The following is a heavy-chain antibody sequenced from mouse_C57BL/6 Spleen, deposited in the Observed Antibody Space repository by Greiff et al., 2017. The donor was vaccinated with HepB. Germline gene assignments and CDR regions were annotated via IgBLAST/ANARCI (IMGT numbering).Heavy chain of an antibody. Sequence: VQLQQPGTELVKPGASVKLSCKASGYTFTSYWMHWVKQRPGQGLEWIGNINPSNGGTNYNEKFKSKATLTVDKSSSTACMQLSSLTSEDSAVYYCAREGLRREGFDYWGQGTTLTVSS. CDR2: INPSNGGT. CDR1: GYTFTSYW. D-gene: IGHD2-2*01. CDR3: AREGLRREGFDY. J-gene: IGHJ2*01. V-gene: IGHV1-53*01.